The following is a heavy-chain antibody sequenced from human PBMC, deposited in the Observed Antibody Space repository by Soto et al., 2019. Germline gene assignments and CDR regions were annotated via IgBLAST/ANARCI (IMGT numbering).Heavy chain of an antibody. CDR2: IVGSGANT. V-gene: IGHV3-23*01. D-gene: IGHD6-19*01. J-gene: IGHJ5*02. CDR3: AKRASYSTGWSTFDP. CDR1: GFTFSSYA. Sequence: GGSLRLSCAGSGFTFSSYAITWVHQAPGNGLEWVSVIVGSGANTYYADSVKGRFTVSRDNSKNTVYLQMNSLRAEDTALYYCAKRASYSTGWSTFDPWGQGTLVTVSS.